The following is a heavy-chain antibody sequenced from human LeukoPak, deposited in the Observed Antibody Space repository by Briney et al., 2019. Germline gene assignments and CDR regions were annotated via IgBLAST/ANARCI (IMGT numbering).Heavy chain of an antibody. J-gene: IGHJ4*02. Sequence: GGSLRLSCAASGFTFSSYGMHWVRQAPGKGLEWVAVISYDGSNKYYADSVKGRFTISRDNSKNTLYLQMNSLRAEDTAVYYCAKDRYPYDSSGYYADYWGQGTLVTVSS. CDR1: GFTFSSYG. D-gene: IGHD3-22*01. CDR2: ISYDGSNK. CDR3: AKDRYPYDSSGYYADY. V-gene: IGHV3-30*18.